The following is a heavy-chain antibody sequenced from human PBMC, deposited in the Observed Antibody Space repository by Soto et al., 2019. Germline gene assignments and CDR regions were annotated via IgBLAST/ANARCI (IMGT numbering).Heavy chain of an antibody. CDR1: GFTVNTKY. J-gene: IGHJ4*02. V-gene: IGHV3-66*01. Sequence: EVQLVESGGGLVQPGGSLRLSCAASGFTVNTKYMSWVRQAPGKGLEWFSVMYSGGSTYCADSVKGRFTVSRDNSKNILYLQMNSLRAEDTAVYYCAKYDTSSSSFDYWGQGTLVTVSS. CDR3: AKYDTSSSSFDY. D-gene: IGHD3-9*01. CDR2: MYSGGST.